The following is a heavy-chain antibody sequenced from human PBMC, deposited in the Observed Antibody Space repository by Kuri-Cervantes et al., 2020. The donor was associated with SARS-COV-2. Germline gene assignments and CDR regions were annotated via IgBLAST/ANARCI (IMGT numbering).Heavy chain of an antibody. CDR3: ASLTGELILGNAFDI. CDR2: IIPIFGTA. V-gene: IGHV1-69*05. Sequence: SVKVSCKASGGTFSSYAISWVRQAPGQGLEWMGGIIPIFGTANYAQKFQGRVTITTDESTSTAYMELSSLRSEDMAVYYCASLTGELILGNAFDIWGQGTMVTVSS. J-gene: IGHJ3*02. D-gene: IGHD1-26*01. CDR1: GGTFSSYA.